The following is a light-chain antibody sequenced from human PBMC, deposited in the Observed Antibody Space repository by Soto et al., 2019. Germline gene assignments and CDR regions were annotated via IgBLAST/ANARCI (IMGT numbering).Light chain of an antibody. Sequence: QSVLTQPPSASGSPGQSITISCTGTSSDVGGYNHVSWYQHSPGKAPKLILFAVSDRPSGVSHRFSGSKSGNTASLTISGLQAEDEADYYCCSYTSLSTVVFGGGTKVTVL. J-gene: IGLJ2*01. CDR2: AVS. V-gene: IGLV2-14*01. CDR3: CSYTSLSTVV. CDR1: SSDVGGYNH.